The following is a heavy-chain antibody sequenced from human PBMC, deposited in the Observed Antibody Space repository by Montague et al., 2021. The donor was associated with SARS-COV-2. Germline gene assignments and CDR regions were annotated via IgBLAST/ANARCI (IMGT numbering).Heavy chain of an antibody. CDR3: ARQSRDASRWGGTYSSDY. J-gene: IGHJ4*02. V-gene: IGHV4-39*01. CDR1: GGSISSGDFF. Sequence: SETLSLTCSVSGGSISSGDFFWGWIRQPPGRGLEWIGSIYSDGRTQYNPSLKSRVSISADMSRSLFSLELTSVTAADTAVYYCARQSRDASRWGGTYSSDYWGPGTLVTVSS. CDR2: IYSDGRT. D-gene: IGHD3-16*01.